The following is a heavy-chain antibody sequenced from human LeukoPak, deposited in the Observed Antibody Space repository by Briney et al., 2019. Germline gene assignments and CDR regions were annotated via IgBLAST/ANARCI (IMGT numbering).Heavy chain of an antibody. Sequence: PSETLSLTCSVSGVSITSYYWSWIRQPPGKGLEWIGYISYSGSTNYNPCLNSRVTISVDAYKNQFALKPNAVTAADTARYYCAGEDYGGYRFDYWGQGTLVTVSS. CDR2: ISYSGST. V-gene: IGHV4-59*01. CDR1: GVSITSYY. CDR3: AGEDYGGYRFDY. J-gene: IGHJ4*02. D-gene: IGHD4-23*01.